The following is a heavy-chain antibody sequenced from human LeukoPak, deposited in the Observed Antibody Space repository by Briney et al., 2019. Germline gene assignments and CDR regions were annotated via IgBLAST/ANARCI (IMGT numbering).Heavy chain of an antibody. CDR2: VNTDGSDT. Sequence: GGSLRLSCAASGFTFSSHWMHWVRQAPGKGLVWVSRVNTDGSDTGYADSVKGRFTISRDNAKNSLYLQMNSLRAEDTAVYYCARDVSDWYVDYWGQGTLVTVSS. D-gene: IGHD6-19*01. CDR3: ARDVSDWYVDY. CDR1: GFTFSSHW. V-gene: IGHV3-74*01. J-gene: IGHJ4*02.